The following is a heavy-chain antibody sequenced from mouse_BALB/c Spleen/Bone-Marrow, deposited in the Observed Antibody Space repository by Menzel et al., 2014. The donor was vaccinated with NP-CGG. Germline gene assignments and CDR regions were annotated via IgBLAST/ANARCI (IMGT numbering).Heavy chain of an antibody. V-gene: IGHV1-63*02. CDR1: GYTSTNYW. J-gene: IGHJ3*01. CDR2: IYPGGGYT. D-gene: IGHD1-1*01. CDR3: ARKDYGSSYPFAY. Sequence: VQLQQSGAELVRPGTSVKISCKASGYTSTNYWLGWVKQRPGHGLEWIGDIYPGGGYTNYNEKFKGKATLTADTSSSTAYMQLGSLTSEDSAVYFCARKDYGSSYPFAYWGQGTLVTVSA.